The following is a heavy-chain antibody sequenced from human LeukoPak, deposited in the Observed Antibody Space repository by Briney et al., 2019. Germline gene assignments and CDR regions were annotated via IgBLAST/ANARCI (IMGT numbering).Heavy chain of an antibody. CDR1: GGSFSGYY. V-gene: IGHV4-34*01. CDR2: INHSGST. D-gene: IGHD3-3*01. Sequence: SETLSLTCAVYGGSFSGYYWSWIRQPPGKGLEWIGEINHSGSTNYNPSLKSRVTISVDTSKNQFSLKLSSVTAADTAVYYCASGDFWSGYPFDYWGQGTLVTVSS. CDR3: ASGDFWSGYPFDY. J-gene: IGHJ4*02.